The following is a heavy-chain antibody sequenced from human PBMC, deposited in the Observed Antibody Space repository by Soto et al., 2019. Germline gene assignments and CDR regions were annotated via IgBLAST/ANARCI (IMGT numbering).Heavy chain of an antibody. Sequence: SGPTLVNPTQTLTLTCTFSGFSLSTSGVGVGWIRQPPGKALEWLALIYWDDDKRYSPSLKSRLTITKDTSKNQVVLTMTNMDPADTATYYCAHRRDTAAGTYSDYWGQATLVTVSS. D-gene: IGHD6-13*01. V-gene: IGHV2-5*02. J-gene: IGHJ4*02. CDR3: AHRRDTAAGTYSDY. CDR2: IYWDDDK. CDR1: GFSLSTSGVG.